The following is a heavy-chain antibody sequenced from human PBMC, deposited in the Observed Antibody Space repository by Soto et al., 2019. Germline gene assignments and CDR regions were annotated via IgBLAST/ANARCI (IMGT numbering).Heavy chain of an antibody. V-gene: IGHV4-34*01. J-gene: IGHJ4*02. CDR2: IYHGLSI. Sequence: PSETLSLTCAVYSGSFSGYYWSWIRQPPGKGLEWIGEIYHGLSIVYNPSLKSRVTISGDSSKNQFSLKLSSVTAADTAVYYCARHGGYYFDYWGQGTLVTVSS. D-gene: IGHD3-16*01. CDR3: ARHGGYYFDY. CDR1: SGSFSGYY.